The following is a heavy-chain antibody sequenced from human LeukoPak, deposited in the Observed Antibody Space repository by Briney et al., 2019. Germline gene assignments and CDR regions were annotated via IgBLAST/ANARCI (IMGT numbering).Heavy chain of an antibody. D-gene: IGHD3-10*01. CDR2: VYKSGST. J-gene: IGHJ5*02. CDR1: GYSISSDYY. Sequence: SETLSLTCNVSGYSISSDYYWGWIRQPPGKGLEWIGSVYKSGSTYYHSSLKSRVTISVDTSKNQFSLKLSSVTAADTAVYYCARNLRGVIGWFDPWGQGTLVTVSS. CDR3: ARNLRGVIGWFDP. V-gene: IGHV4-38-2*02.